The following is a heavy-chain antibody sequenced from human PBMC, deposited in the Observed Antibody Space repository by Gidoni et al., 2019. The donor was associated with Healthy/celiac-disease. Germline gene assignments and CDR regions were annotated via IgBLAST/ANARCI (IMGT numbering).Heavy chain of an antibody. CDR2: ISSSRSYI. D-gene: IGHD6-13*01. J-gene: IGHJ4*02. V-gene: IGHV3-21*01. CDR1: GFTFSSYS. CDR3: ARGLAAAGNPDDY. Sequence: EVQLVESGGGLVKPGGSLRLSCAASGFTFSSYSMNWVRQAPGKGLEWVSSISSSRSYIYYADSVKGRFTISRDNAKNSLYLQMNSLRAEDTAVYYCARGLAAAGNPDDYWGQGTLVTVSS.